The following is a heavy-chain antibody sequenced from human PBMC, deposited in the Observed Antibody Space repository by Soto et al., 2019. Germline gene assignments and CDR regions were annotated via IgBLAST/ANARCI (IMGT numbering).Heavy chain of an antibody. CDR1: GGSISSGGYY. Sequence: SETLSLTCTVSGGSISSGGYYWSWIRQHPGKGLEWIGYIYYSGSTYYNPSLKSRVTISVDTSKNQFSLKLSSVTAADTAVYYFARDMITFGGVSLQSWFDPWGQGTLVTVSS. CDR2: IYYSGST. J-gene: IGHJ5*02. D-gene: IGHD3-16*01. CDR3: ARDMITFGGVSLQSWFDP. V-gene: IGHV4-31*03.